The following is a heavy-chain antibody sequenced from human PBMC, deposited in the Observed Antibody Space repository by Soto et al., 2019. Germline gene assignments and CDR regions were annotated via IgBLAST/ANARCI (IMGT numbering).Heavy chain of an antibody. CDR1: GFSFSTYW. D-gene: IGHD3-3*01. CDR2: INMDGTTI. CDR3: ARDLRYYDFWSGYPAGWFDP. J-gene: IGHJ5*02. Sequence: GGSLRLSCTPSGFSFSTYWMHWVRQAPGEGLAWVSRINMDGTTINYADSVKGRFTISRDNAKNSLYLQMNSLRAEDTAVYYCARDLRYYDFWSGYPAGWFDPWGQGTLVTVSS. V-gene: IGHV3-74*01.